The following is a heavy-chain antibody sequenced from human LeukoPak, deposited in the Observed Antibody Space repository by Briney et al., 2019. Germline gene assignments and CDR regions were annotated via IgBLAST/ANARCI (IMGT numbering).Heavy chain of an antibody. D-gene: IGHD3-22*01. CDR3: ARALPPDYYDSSGYYFFDY. CDR2: IKPDGSAQ. V-gene: IGHV3-7*01. CDR1: GFTFSNSW. Sequence: GGSLRLSCAASGFTFSNSWMSWVRQAPGKGLEWVATIKPDGSAQYYVDSVKGRFTISRDNAKNSLFLQINSLRAEDTAVYYCARALPPDYYDSSGYYFFDYWGQGTLVTVSS. J-gene: IGHJ4*02.